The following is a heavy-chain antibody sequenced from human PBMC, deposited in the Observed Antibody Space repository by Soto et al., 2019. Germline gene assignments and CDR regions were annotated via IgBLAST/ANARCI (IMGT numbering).Heavy chain of an antibody. D-gene: IGHD6-25*01. V-gene: IGHV2-5*02. CDR3: AYASASHHHAMEL. Sequence: QITLKESGPTLVKSTQTLTLTCTFSGFSHTTSGVGVAWIRQPPGKALEWLALIYWDDDERYSPSLKTRLSITKGTSKDQVVLTMANMDPVDTATYYCAYASASHHHAMELWGQGTTVTVSS. J-gene: IGHJ6*02. CDR2: IYWDDDE. CDR1: GFSHTTSGVG.